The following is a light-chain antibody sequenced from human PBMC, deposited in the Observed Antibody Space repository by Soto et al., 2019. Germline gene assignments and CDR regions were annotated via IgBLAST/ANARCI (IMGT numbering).Light chain of an antibody. J-gene: IGKJ2*01. V-gene: IGKV4-1*01. Sequence: DIVMTHSPDSLAVSLGESATINCKSSQSVLYSSNNKNYLAWYQQKPGQPPKLLIYWASTRESGVPDRFSGSGYGTDFTLTISSLQAEDVAVYDCQQYYSTPDTFGQGTKLEIK. CDR2: WAS. CDR1: QSVLYSSNNKNY. CDR3: QQYYSTPDT.